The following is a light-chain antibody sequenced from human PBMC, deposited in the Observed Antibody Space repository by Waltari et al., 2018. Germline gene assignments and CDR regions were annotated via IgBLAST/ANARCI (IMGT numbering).Light chain of an antibody. CDR2: DAS. Sequence: DIFLTQSPGTLSLSPGEGATISCRASQSISRFLAWYQQKPGQAPRLLIYDASTRATGIPDRFRGSGSGTDFSLTISRLEPEDFAVYYCQKYGTLPATFGQGTKVEIK. V-gene: IGKV3-20*01. CDR1: QSISRF. J-gene: IGKJ1*01. CDR3: QKYGTLPAT.